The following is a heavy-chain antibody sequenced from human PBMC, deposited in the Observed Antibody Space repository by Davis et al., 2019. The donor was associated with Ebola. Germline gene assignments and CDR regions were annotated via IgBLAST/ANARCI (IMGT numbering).Heavy chain of an antibody. CDR1: GFIFSKFA. D-gene: IGHD2-2*03. CDR2: TSVDGT. Sequence: GESLKISCAASGFIFSKFAMSWVRQAPGKGLEWVSITSVDGTSYADSVKGRFTIARDNSRNTLYLQMNSLRAEDTALYYCAKGGWIRSPGIGDKWGQGTLVTVSS. J-gene: IGHJ4*02. CDR3: AKGGWIRSPGIGDK. V-gene: IGHV3-23*01.